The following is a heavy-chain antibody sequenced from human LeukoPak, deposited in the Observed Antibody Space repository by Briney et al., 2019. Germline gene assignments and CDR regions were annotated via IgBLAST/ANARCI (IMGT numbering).Heavy chain of an antibody. CDR3: AKGLPMAYYYMDV. CDR2: ISYDGSNK. D-gene: IGHD5-24*01. J-gene: IGHJ6*03. V-gene: IGHV3-30-3*01. CDR1: GFTFSSYA. Sequence: PGGSLRLSCAASGFTFSSYAMHWVRQAPGKGLEWVAVISYDGSNKYYADSVKGRFTISRDNSTKTLYLQMTSLRAEDTAVYYCAKGLPMAYYYMDVWGKGTTVTVSS.